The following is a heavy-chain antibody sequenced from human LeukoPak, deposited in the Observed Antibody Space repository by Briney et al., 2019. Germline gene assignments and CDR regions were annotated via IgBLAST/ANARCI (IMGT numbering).Heavy chain of an antibody. Sequence: GASVKVSCKASGYTFTGYYMHWVRQAPGQGLEWVGWINPNSGGTNYAQKFQGRVTMTRDTSISTAYMELSRLRFDDTAVYYCARECYCSGGSCYSQWFDPWGQGTLVTVSS. V-gene: IGHV1-2*02. CDR3: ARECYCSGGSCYSQWFDP. J-gene: IGHJ5*02. CDR2: INPNSGGT. D-gene: IGHD2-15*01. CDR1: GYTFTGYY.